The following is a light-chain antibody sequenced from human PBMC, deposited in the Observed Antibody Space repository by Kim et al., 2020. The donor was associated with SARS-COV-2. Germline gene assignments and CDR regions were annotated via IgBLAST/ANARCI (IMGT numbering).Light chain of an antibody. CDR3: QAWDGSTAV. Sequence: VSPGQTASITCYGDKLGDKYACWYQQKPGQSPVLVIYQDSKRPSAIPERFSGSNSGNTATLTIRGTQAMDEADYYCQAWDGSTAVFGGGTQLTV. CDR2: QDS. J-gene: IGLJ3*02. CDR1: KLGDKY. V-gene: IGLV3-1*01.